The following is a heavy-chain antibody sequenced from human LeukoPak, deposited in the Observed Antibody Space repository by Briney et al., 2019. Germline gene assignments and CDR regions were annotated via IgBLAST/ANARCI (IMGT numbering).Heavy chain of an antibody. CDR1: GFTFSSYE. J-gene: IGHJ4*02. D-gene: IGHD2-15*01. CDR2: IRSSGSTI. V-gene: IGHV3-48*03. CDR3: ARDGCSGGSCED. Sequence: GGSLRLSCAASGFTFSSYEMNWVRQAPGKGLEWVSYIRSSGSTICYADSVKGRFTISRDNAKNSLYLQMDSLRAEDTAVYYCARDGCSGGSCEDWGRGTLVTVSS.